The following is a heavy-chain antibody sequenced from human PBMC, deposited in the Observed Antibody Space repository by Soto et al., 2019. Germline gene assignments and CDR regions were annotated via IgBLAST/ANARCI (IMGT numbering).Heavy chain of an antibody. CDR1: GGSISSYY. Sequence: SETLSLTCTVSGGSISSYYWSWIRQPPGKGLEWIGYIYYSGSTNYNPSLKSRVTISVDTSKNQFSLKLSSVTAADTAVYYCARARGSSSILDYYYGMDVWGQGTTVTVSS. V-gene: IGHV4-59*01. D-gene: IGHD6-6*01. J-gene: IGHJ6*02. CDR3: ARARGSSSILDYYYGMDV. CDR2: IYYSGST.